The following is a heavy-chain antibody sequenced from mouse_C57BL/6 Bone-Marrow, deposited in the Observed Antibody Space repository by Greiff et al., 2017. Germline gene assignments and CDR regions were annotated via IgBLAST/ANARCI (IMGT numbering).Heavy chain of an antibody. CDR2: INPYNGGP. V-gene: IGHV1-19*01. CDR3: ARLAKDDYDAWFAY. CDR1: GYTFTDYY. J-gene: IGHJ3*01. Sequence: EVQLQQSGPVLVKPGASVKMSCKASGYTFTDYYLNWVKQSHGKSLEWIGVINPYNGGPSYNQKFKGKATLTVDKSSSTPYMQLNSLTCEESAVYYCARLAKDDYDAWFAYWGQGTLVTVSA. D-gene: IGHD2-4*01.